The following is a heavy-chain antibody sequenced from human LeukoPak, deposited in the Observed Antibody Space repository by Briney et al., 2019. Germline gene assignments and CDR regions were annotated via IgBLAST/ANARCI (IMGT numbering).Heavy chain of an antibody. CDR3: VRGLGDY. D-gene: IGHD3-16*01. Sequence: GGSLRLSCAASGFTFSNDRMHWVRQAPGKGLVWVSHIKSDGSTTDYADSVKGRFTISRDNAKNTLYLEMNSLRADDTAMYYSVRGLGDYWGQGALVTVSS. J-gene: IGHJ4*02. CDR1: GFTFSNDR. V-gene: IGHV3-74*01. CDR2: IKSDGSTT.